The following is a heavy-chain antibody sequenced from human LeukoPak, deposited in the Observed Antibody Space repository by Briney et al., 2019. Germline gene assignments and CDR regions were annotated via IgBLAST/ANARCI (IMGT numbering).Heavy chain of an antibody. CDR1: GDSVNSSNFF. D-gene: IGHD6-6*01. V-gene: IGHV4-39*02. Sequence: SETRSLTCTVSGDSVNSSNFFWGWIRQPPGKGLEWIGSFHYSGSNFYNPSLKSRLTISVDTSRNHFSLKLTSVTAADTAVYYCARHEYQVFPPANWFDPWGQGTLVTDSS. CDR3: ARHEYQVFPPANWFDP. J-gene: IGHJ5*02. CDR2: FHYSGSN.